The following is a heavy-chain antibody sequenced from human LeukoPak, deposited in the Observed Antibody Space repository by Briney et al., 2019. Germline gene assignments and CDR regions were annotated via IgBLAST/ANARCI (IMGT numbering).Heavy chain of an antibody. D-gene: IGHD3-10*01. V-gene: IGHV1-2*02. CDR2: INPHSGAT. CDR3: SRDLLMYYSGSGEST. J-gene: IGHJ5*02. Sequence: ASVKVSCKASGYTFTGYYIHWLRQAPGQGPEWMGWINPHSGATNYAQKFQGRVTMTRDTSISTAFMELSSLRSGDTAMYYCSRDLLMYYSGSGESTWGQGTQVTVSS. CDR1: GYTFTGYY.